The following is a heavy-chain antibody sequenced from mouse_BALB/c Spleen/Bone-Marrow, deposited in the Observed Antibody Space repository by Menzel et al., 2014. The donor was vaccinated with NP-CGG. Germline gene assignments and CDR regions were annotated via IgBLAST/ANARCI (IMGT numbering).Heavy chain of an antibody. CDR2: ISSGGSYT. Sequence: EVKVEESGGGLVKPGGSLKLSCAASGFAFSSYATSWVRQTPEKRLEWVATISSGGSYTYYPDSVKGRFTISRDNAKNTLYLQMSSLRSEDTAMYYCARHITTVVADYWGQGTTLTVSS. CDR1: GFAFSSYA. J-gene: IGHJ2*01. D-gene: IGHD1-1*01. V-gene: IGHV5-9-3*01. CDR3: ARHITTVVADY.